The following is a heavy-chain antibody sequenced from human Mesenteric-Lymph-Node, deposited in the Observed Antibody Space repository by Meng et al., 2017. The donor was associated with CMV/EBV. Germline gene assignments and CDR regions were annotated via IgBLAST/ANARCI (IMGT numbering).Heavy chain of an antibody. D-gene: IGHD2/OR15-2a*01. CDR1: GFTFSSYS. Sequence: GESLKISCAASGFTFSSYSMNWVRQAPGKGLEWVSSISSSSSYIYYADSVKGRFTISRDNANNSLSLQMNSLRAEDTALYYCARGGNRWELLSLGFDPWGQGTLVTVSS. CDR3: ARGGNRWELLSLGFDP. J-gene: IGHJ5*02. V-gene: IGHV3-21*01. CDR2: ISSSSSYI.